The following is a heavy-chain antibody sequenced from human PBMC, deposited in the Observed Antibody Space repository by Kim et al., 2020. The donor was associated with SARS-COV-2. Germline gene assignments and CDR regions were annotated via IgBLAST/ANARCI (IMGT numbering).Heavy chain of an antibody. D-gene: IGHD4-17*01. V-gene: IGHV4-59*01. Sequence: NHHPSLKSRVTISVDTSQNPFSLKLSSVTAADTAVYYCARALYGDPLFDYWGQGTLVTVSS. CDR3: ARALYGDPLFDY. J-gene: IGHJ4*02.